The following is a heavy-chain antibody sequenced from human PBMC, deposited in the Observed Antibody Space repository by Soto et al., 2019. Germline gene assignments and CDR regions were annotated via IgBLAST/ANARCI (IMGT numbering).Heavy chain of an antibody. CDR1: GFTFSSYG. Sequence: GSLRLSCAASGFTFSSYGMHWVRQAPGKGLEWVAVIWYDGSNKYYADSVKGRFTISRDNSKNTLYLQMNSLRAEDTAVYYCARDSGEPYYYYGMDVWGQGTTVTVSS. J-gene: IGHJ6*02. D-gene: IGHD3-10*01. CDR2: IWYDGSNK. V-gene: IGHV3-33*01. CDR3: ARDSGEPYYYYGMDV.